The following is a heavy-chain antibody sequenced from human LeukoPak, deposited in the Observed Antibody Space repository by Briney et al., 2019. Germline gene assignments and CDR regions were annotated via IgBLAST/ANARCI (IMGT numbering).Heavy chain of an antibody. CDR1: GGTFSSYA. J-gene: IGHJ3*02. D-gene: IGHD6-13*01. V-gene: IGHV3-53*01. CDR2: LYSGGNT. Sequence: GASVKVSCKASGGTFSSYAISWVRQAPGKGLEWVSVLYSGGNTYCADSVKGRFTISRDNSKNMLYLQMNSLRAEDTAVYYCARSHRRIADELNAFDIWGQGTMVTVSS. CDR3: ARSHRRIADELNAFDI.